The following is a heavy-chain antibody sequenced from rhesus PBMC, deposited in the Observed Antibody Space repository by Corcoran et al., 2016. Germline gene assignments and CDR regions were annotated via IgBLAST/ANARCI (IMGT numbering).Heavy chain of an antibody. CDR2: IYGSGGSN. CDR1: GGSISGYYY. V-gene: IGHV4S14*01. CDR3: ARDRYSGSYYYYYGLDS. Sequence: QVQLQESGPGLVKPSETLSLTCAVSGGSISGYYYWSWIRQPPGKGLEWIGSIYGSGGSNYRNPSRKSRVRLSVDTSKNQFSRRLSSVAAADTAVYYCARDRYSGSYYYYYGLDSWGQGVVVTVSS. J-gene: IGHJ6*01. D-gene: IGHD3-16*01.